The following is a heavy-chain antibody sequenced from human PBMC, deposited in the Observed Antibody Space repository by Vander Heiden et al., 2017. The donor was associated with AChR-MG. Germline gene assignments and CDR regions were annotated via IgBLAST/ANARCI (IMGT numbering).Heavy chain of an antibody. Sequence: QVQLVQSGAEVKKPVASVKVPCTASGFTFTNYYIHWVRQPPRQGREWMGWMNRASGSTTYAPKFQGRVAMTRDTSISTAYLELASLRSDDTAVYFCARQTPPLQAWFYDYYGLDVWGQGATVTVSS. CDR2: MNRASGST. CDR1: GFTFTNYY. CDR3: ARQTPPLQAWFYDYYGLDV. V-gene: IGHV1-2*02. J-gene: IGHJ6*02. D-gene: IGHD5-18*01.